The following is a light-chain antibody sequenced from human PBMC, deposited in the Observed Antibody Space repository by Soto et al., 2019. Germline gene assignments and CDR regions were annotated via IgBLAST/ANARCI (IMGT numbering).Light chain of an antibody. CDR3: PNYMIEPLT. Sequence: DIQMTQSPSSLSASVGDRVTITCRASQGISNYLAWYQQKPGKVPKLLIYAASTLQSGVPSRFRGTGSGTNFTLTISSLQPEDVATYYCPNYMIEPLTFGPGTKVHIK. J-gene: IGKJ3*01. V-gene: IGKV1-27*01. CDR1: QGISNY. CDR2: AAS.